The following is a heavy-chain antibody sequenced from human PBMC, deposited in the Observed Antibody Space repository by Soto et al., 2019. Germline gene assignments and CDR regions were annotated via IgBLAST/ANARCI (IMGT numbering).Heavy chain of an antibody. D-gene: IGHD3-9*01. Sequence: PGGSLRLSCAASGFTFSSYAMHWVRQAPGKGLEWVAVISYDGSNKYYADSVKGRFTISRDNSKNTLYLQMNSLRAEDTAVYYCARVESINFDWYHHFDYWGQGTLVTVSS. J-gene: IGHJ4*02. CDR3: ARVESINFDWYHHFDY. V-gene: IGHV3-30-3*01. CDR2: ISYDGSNK. CDR1: GFTFSSYA.